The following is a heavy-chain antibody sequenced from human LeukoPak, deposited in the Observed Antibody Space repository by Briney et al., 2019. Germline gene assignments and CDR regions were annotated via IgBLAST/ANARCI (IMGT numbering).Heavy chain of an antibody. CDR3: ARARGSRPSRSSWIDY. D-gene: IGHD6-13*01. CDR1: GFTFSSYW. J-gene: IGHJ4*02. Sequence: GGSLRLSCAASGFTFSSYWMHWVRQAPGKGLVWVSRINSDGSSTSYADSVKGRFTISRDNAKNTLYLQMNSLRAEGTAVYYCARARGSRPSRSSWIDYWGQGTLVTVSS. V-gene: IGHV3-74*01. CDR2: INSDGSST.